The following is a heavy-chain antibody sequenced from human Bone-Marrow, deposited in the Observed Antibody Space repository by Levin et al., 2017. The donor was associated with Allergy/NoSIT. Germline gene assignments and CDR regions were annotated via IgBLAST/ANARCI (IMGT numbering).Heavy chain of an antibody. J-gene: IGHJ2*01. D-gene: IGHD1-1*01. CDR2: INHSGST. V-gene: IGHV4-34*01. CDR3: ARVGYASGADL. CDR1: GGSFSDYY. Sequence: SETLSLTCAIYGGSFSDYYWTWIRQPPGKGLEWIGEINHSGSTKYNPSLKSRVTISVDTSKNQFSLKLSSVTAADMAVYYCARVGYASGADLWGRGTLVTVPS.